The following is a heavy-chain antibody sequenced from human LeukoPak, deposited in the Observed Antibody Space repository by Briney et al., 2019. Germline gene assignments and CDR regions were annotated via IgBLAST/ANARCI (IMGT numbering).Heavy chain of an antibody. Sequence: GGSLRLSCAASGFTVSSNYMSWVRQAPGKGLEWVSVIYSGGNTYYADSVKGRFTISRDNSKNTLYLQMNSLRAEDTAVYYCARSYDSSAYGFDYWGQGTLVTVSS. CDR3: ARSYDSSAYGFDY. CDR2: IYSGGNT. CDR1: GFTVSSNY. D-gene: IGHD3-22*01. V-gene: IGHV3-53*01. J-gene: IGHJ4*02.